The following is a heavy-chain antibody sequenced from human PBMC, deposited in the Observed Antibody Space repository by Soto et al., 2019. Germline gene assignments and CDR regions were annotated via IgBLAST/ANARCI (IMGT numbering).Heavy chain of an antibody. CDR1: GFTFSNYA. V-gene: IGHV3-48*02. D-gene: IGHD5-12*01. CDR3: VRDGRAYSGFDTGY. CDR2: ISSSSNTI. J-gene: IGHJ4*02. Sequence: EVQLVESGGGLVQPGGSLRLSCAASGFTFSNYAMDWVRQAPGKGLEWVSYISSSSNTIYYADSVKGRFTISRDNAKSLLYLQMNSRRDEVTDVYYCVRDGRAYSGFDTGYWGQGTLVTVPS.